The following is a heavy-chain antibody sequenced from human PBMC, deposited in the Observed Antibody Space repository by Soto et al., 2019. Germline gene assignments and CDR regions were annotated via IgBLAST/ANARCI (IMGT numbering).Heavy chain of an antibody. V-gene: IGHV4-34*01. CDR2: INHSGST. J-gene: IGHJ5*02. Sequence: SETLSLTCAVYGGSFSGYYWTWIRQPPGTGLEWIGEINHSGSTNYNPSLKSRVTISVDTSKNQFSLKLTSVTAADTAVYYCARDRELHNWFDPWGQGTLVTVSS. D-gene: IGHD3-10*01. CDR1: GGSFSGYY. CDR3: ARDRELHNWFDP.